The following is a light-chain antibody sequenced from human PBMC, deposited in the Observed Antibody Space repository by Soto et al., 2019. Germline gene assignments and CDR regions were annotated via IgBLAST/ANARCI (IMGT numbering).Light chain of an antibody. CDR3: SSYAGSSNV. V-gene: IGLV2-8*01. J-gene: IGLJ1*01. CDR1: SSDVGGYNY. CDR2: EVN. Sequence: QSVLTQPPSASGSPRQSVAISCTGTSSDVGGYNYVSCYQQHPGKAPKLMIYEVNKRPSGVPDRFSGSKSGNTASLTVSGLQAEDEADYYCSSYAGSSNVFGTGTKVTVL.